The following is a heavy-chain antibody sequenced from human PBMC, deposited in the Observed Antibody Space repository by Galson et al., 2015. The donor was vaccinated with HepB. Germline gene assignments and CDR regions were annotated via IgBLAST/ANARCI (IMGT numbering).Heavy chain of an antibody. J-gene: IGHJ4*02. Sequence: SLRLSCAASGFTFSSYGMHWVRQAPGKGLEWVAVIWYDGSNKYYADSVKGRFTISTDKSKNTLYLQMNSLRAEDTAVYYCARDRWRCSSRCFDYWGQGTLVTVSS. V-gene: IGHV3-33*01. CDR1: GFTFSSYG. D-gene: IGHD6-6*01. CDR3: ARDRWRCSSRCFDY. CDR2: IWYDGSNK.